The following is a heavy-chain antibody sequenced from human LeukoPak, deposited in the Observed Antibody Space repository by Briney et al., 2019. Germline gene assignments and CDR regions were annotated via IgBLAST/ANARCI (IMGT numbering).Heavy chain of an antibody. Sequence: SETLSLTCTVSGYSINSGYYWGWIRQPPGKGLEWIGSIYHSGSTYYNPSLKSRVTISVDTSKNQFSLELTSVTAADTAVYYCARRRYDASGYYPSRGRYFDYWGQGTLVTVSS. J-gene: IGHJ4*02. CDR2: IYHSGST. V-gene: IGHV4-38-2*02. D-gene: IGHD3-22*01. CDR3: ARRRYDASGYYPSRGRYFDY. CDR1: GYSINSGYY.